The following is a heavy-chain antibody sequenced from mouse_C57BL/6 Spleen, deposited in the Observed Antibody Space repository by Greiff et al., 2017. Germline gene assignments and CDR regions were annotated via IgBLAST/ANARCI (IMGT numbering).Heavy chain of an antibody. J-gene: IGHJ4*01. CDR3: ARDEGAMDY. Sequence: EVKLEESGPGLVKPSPSLSLTCSVTGYSITSGYYWNWIRQFPGNKLEWMGYISYDGSNNYNPTLKNRISITRDTSKNQFFLKLHSVTTEDTATYYCARDEGAMDYWGQGTSVTVSS. V-gene: IGHV3-6*01. CDR2: ISYDGSN. CDR1: GYSITSGYY.